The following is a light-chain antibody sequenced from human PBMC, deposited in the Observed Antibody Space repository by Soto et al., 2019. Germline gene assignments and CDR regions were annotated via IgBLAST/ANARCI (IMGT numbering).Light chain of an antibody. Sequence: QSVLTQPASVSGSPGQSITISCTGTSSGIASYNYVSWYQQQPGKAPKLMIYQGTNRPSVVSNRFAGSSSGNTASLTCSGRQAEDEDDYYCSSYTDSSNYVFGTGSKVTVL. CDR3: SSYTDSSNYV. J-gene: IGLJ1*01. CDR2: QGT. V-gene: IGLV2-14*01. CDR1: SSGIASYNY.